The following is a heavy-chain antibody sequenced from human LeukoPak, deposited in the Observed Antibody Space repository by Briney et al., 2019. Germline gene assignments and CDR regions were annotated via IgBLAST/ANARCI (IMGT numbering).Heavy chain of an antibody. V-gene: IGHV1-69*13. D-gene: IGHD2-15*01. CDR2: IIPIFGTA. Sequence: SVKVSCKASGGTFSSYAISWVRQAPGQGLEWMGGIIPIFGTANYAQKFQGRVTITADESTSTAYMELSSLRSEDTAVYYCATEEQAPYCSGGSCYWFDPWGQGTLVTVSS. CDR3: ATEEQAPYCSGGSCYWFDP. J-gene: IGHJ5*02. CDR1: GGTFSSYA.